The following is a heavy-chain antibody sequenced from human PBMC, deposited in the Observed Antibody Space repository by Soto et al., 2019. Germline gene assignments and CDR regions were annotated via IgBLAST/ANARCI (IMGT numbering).Heavy chain of an antibody. CDR3: ARGSGLELYYFDY. CDR2: ISYDGSNK. J-gene: IGHJ4*02. D-gene: IGHD1-7*01. V-gene: IGHV3-30-3*01. Sequence: GGSLRLSCAASVFTFSSYAMHWVRQAPGKGLEWVAVISYDGSNKYYADSVKGRFTISRDNSKNTLYLQMNSLRAEDTAVYYCARGSGLELYYFDYSGQGTLVTVSS. CDR1: VFTFSSYA.